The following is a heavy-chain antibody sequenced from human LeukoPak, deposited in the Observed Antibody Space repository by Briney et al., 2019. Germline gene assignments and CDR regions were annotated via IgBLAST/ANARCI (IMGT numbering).Heavy chain of an antibody. CDR3: ARGHGDYDFDY. J-gene: IGHJ4*02. Sequence: SVKVSCKASGGTFSSYAISWVRQAPGQGLEWMGRIIPILGIANYAQKFQGRVTITADKSTSTAYMELSSLRSEDTAVYYCARGHGDYDFDYWGQGTLVTVSS. CDR1: GGTFSSYA. CDR2: IIPILGIA. V-gene: IGHV1-69*04. D-gene: IGHD4-17*01.